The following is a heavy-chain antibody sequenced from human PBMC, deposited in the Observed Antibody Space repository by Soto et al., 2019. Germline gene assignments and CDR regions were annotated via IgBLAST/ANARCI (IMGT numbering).Heavy chain of an antibody. CDR1: GYTFTGYF. D-gene: IGHD5-12*01. J-gene: IGHJ6*02. CDR2: INPNSGGT. CDR3: ARASKWDIVATIRTPGMDV. V-gene: IGHV1-2*02. Sequence: ASVKVSCKASGYTFTGYFIHWVRQAPGQGLEWMGWINPNSGGTDYPQKFQGRVTMTRDSSITTAYMELSSLRSDDTAVYYCARASKWDIVATIRTPGMDVWGQGTTVTVSS.